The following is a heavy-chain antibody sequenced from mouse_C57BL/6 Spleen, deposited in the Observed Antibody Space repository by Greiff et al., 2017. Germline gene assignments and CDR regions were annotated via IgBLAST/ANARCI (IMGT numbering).Heavy chain of an antibody. D-gene: IGHD4-1*01. Sequence: EVMLVESGGGLVQPGGSMKLSCVASGFTFSNYWMNWVRQSPEKGLEWVAQIRLKSDNYATHYAESVKGRFTISRDDSKSSVYLQMNNLRAEDTGIYYCTVSLTGTPFAYWRQGTLVTVSA. CDR3: TVSLTGTPFAY. CDR1: GFTFSNYW. J-gene: IGHJ3*01. CDR2: IRLKSDNYAT. V-gene: IGHV6-3*01.